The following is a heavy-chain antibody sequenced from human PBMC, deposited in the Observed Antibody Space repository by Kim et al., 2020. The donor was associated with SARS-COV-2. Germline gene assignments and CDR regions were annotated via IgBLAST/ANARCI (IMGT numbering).Heavy chain of an antibody. Sequence: KSRVTISVDTSKNQFSLKLSSVTAADTAVYYCARHPHPYSGYVENWYFDLWGRGTLVTVSS. V-gene: IGHV4-59*08. CDR3: ARHPHPYSGYVENWYFDL. D-gene: IGHD5-12*01. J-gene: IGHJ2*01.